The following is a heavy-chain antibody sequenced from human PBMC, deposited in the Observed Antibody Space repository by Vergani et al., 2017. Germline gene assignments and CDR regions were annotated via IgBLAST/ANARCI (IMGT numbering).Heavy chain of an antibody. J-gene: IGHJ5*02. CDR2: INPSGGST. CDR3: AREPRTGKFPWPSTVGFDP. D-gene: IGHD1-14*01. V-gene: IGHV1-46*03. CDR1: GYTFTSYY. Sequence: QVQLVQSGAEVKKPGASVKVSCKASGYTFTSYYMHWVRQAPGQGLEWMGIINPSGGSTSYAQKFQGRVTMTRDTSTSTVYMELSSLRSEDTAVYYCAREPRTGKFPWPSTVGFDPWGQGTLVTVSS.